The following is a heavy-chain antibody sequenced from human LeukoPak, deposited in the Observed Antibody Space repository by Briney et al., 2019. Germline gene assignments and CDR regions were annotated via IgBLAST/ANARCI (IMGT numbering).Heavy chain of an antibody. CDR2: IYTSGST. CDR3: ARDGIAAAIYWFDP. J-gene: IGHJ5*02. D-gene: IGHD6-13*01. V-gene: IGHV4-4*07. CDR1: GGSISSYY. Sequence: SETLSLTCTVSGGSISSYYWSWIRQPAGKGLEWIGRIYTSGSTNYNPSLKSRVTMSVDTSKNQFSLKLSSVTAADTAVYYCARDGIAAAIYWFDPWGQGTLVTVSS.